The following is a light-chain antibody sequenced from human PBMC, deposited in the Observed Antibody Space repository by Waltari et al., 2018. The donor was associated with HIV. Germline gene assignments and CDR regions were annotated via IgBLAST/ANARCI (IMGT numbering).Light chain of an antibody. CDR3: QQRNNWPPEVS. CDR1: DSVSNY. CDR2: DSS. V-gene: IGKV3-11*01. Sequence: VLTQSPASLSLSPGDRATLPCRASDSVSNYLAWSQQKPGQAPRLLIYDSSIRSTGIPSRFSGSGSRTDFTLTICSLEPEDFALYYCQQRNNWPPEVSFGQGTRLEIK. J-gene: IGKJ5*01.